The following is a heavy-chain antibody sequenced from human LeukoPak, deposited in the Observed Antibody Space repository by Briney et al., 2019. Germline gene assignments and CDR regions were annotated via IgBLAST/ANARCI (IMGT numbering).Heavy chain of an antibody. Sequence: PGGSLRLSCAASGFTFSSYGMHWVRQAPGKGLEWVAFIRYDGSNKYYADSVKGRFTISRDNSKNTLYLQMNSLRAEDTAVYYCAKAHAAHDAFDIWGQGTMVTVSS. V-gene: IGHV3-30*02. J-gene: IGHJ3*02. CDR1: GFTFSSYG. D-gene: IGHD2-15*01. CDR3: AKAHAAHDAFDI. CDR2: IRYDGSNK.